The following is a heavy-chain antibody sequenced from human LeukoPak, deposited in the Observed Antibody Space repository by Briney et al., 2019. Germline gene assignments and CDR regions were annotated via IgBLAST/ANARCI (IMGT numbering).Heavy chain of an antibody. Sequence: SETLSLTCTVSSGSISSGGYYWSRIRQHPGKGLEWIGYIYYSGSTYYNPSLKSRVTISVDTSKNQFSLKLSSVTAADTAVYYCAVAEQSGSNTQFHYWGQGTLVTVSS. CDR1: SGSISSGGYY. CDR2: IYYSGST. V-gene: IGHV4-31*03. J-gene: IGHJ4*02. CDR3: AVAEQSGSNTQFHY. D-gene: IGHD1-26*01.